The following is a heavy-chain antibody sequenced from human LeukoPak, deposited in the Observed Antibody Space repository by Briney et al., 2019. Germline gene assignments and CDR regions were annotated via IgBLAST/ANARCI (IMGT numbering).Heavy chain of an antibody. CDR3: ASIRSSTSYYYYGMDV. CDR2: IIPIFGTA. V-gene: IGHV1-69*13. Sequence: SVKVSCKVSGYTLTELSMHWVRQAPGKGLEWMGGIIPIFGTANYAQKFQGRVTITADESTSTAYMELSSLRSEDTAVYYCASIRSSTSYYYYGMDVWGQGTTVTVSS. CDR1: GYTLTELS. J-gene: IGHJ6*02. D-gene: IGHD2-2*01.